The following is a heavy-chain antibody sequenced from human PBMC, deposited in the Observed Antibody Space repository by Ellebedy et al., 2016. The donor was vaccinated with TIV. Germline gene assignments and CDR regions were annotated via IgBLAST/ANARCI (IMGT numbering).Heavy chain of an antibody. J-gene: IGHJ4*02. V-gene: IGHV3-48*04. CDR1: GFTFNSYG. CDR3: ARDMGRWLQFLGY. D-gene: IGHD5-24*01. Sequence: GGSLRLSCAASGFTFNSYGMGWVRQAPGEGLEWVSYISSSSTSIYYADSVEGRFTISRDNAKNSLWLQMNSLRAEDTAVYYCARDMGRWLQFLGYWGQGTLVTVSS. CDR2: ISSSSTSI.